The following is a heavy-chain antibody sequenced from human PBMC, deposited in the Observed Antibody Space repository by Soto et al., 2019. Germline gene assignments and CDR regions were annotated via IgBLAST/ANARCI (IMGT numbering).Heavy chain of an antibody. V-gene: IGHV4-31*03. CDR3: AREPSI. Sequence: QVQLQESGPGLVKPSQTLSLTCTVSGGSISSGGYFWNWIRQHPGKGLEWIGYIYYSGGTYSNPSLXSXXTISVDTSKNQFPLKLSSVTAADTAVYYCAREPSIWGQGTLVTVSS. CDR2: IYYSGGT. J-gene: IGHJ4*02. CDR1: GGSISSGGYF.